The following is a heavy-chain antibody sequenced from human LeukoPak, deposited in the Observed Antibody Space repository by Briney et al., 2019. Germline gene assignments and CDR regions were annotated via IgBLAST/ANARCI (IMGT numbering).Heavy chain of an antibody. CDR1: GYSISSGYY. CDR2: IYHSGST. D-gene: IGHD3-10*01. V-gene: IGHV4-38-2*02. CDR3: ARGGITMVRGYGLSRKQDY. Sequence: PSETLSLTCTVSGYSISSGYYWGWIRQPPGKGLEWIGSIYHSGSTYYNPSLKSRVTISVDTSKNQFSLKLSSVTAADTAVYYCARGGITMVRGYGLSRKQDYWGQGTLVTVSS. J-gene: IGHJ4*02.